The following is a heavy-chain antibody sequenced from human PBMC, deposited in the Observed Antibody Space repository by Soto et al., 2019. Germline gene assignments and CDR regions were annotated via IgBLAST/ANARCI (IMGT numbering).Heavy chain of an antibody. J-gene: IGHJ5*02. V-gene: IGHV3-23*01. CDR2: ISGSGGST. CDR3: AKSGLKLELPYNWFDP. D-gene: IGHD1-7*01. CDR1: GFTFSSYA. Sequence: EVQLLESGGGLVQPGGSLRLSCAASGFTFSSYAMSWVRQAPGKGLEWVSAISGSGGSTYYADSVKGRFTISRDNSKNTLYLQMNSLRAEDTAVYYCAKSGLKLELPYNWFDPWGQGTLVTVSS.